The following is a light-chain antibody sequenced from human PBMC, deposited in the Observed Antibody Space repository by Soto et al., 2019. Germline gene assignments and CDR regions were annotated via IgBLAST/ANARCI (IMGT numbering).Light chain of an antibody. CDR3: CSYAGSYTYV. Sequence: QSVLTQPRSVSGSPGQSVTISCTGTSSVVGGYNYVSWYQQHPGKAPKLMIYDVSRRPSGVPDRFSGSKSGNTASLTIYGLQAEDEADYYCCSYAGSYTYVFGNGTKVTVL. V-gene: IGLV2-11*01. J-gene: IGLJ1*01. CDR2: DVS. CDR1: SSVVGGYNY.